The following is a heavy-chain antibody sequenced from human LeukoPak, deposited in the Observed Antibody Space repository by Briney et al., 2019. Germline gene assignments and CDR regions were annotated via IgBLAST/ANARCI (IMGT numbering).Heavy chain of an antibody. CDR1: GASFRAYY. J-gene: IGHJ3*01. Sequence: PSETLSLTCAVYGASFRAYYWSWIRQPPGKGLEWIGYIYYTGTTDSNPSLKSRVIISLDTSKNQFSLNLSSVTAADTAVYYCARRWVYDKRAFDAWGQGTMVTVSS. CDR2: IYYTGTT. D-gene: IGHD3-16*01. V-gene: IGHV4-59*08. CDR3: ARRWVYDKRAFDA.